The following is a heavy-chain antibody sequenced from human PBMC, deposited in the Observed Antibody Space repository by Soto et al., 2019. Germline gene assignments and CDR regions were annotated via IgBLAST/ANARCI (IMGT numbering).Heavy chain of an antibody. CDR2: IYYSGST. J-gene: IGHJ2*01. Sequence: SETLSLTCTVSGGSISSSSYYWGWIRQPPGKGLEWIGSIYYSGSTYYNPSLKSRVTISVDTSKNQFSLKLSSVTAADTAVYYGARVVGIAAAGIDWYFDLWGRGTLVTVSS. CDR1: GGSISSSSYY. CDR3: ARVVGIAAAGIDWYFDL. D-gene: IGHD6-13*01. V-gene: IGHV4-39*07.